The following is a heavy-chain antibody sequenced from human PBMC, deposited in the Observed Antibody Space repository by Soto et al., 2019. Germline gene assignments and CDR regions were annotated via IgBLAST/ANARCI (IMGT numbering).Heavy chain of an antibody. V-gene: IGHV3-13*01. CDR2: IGTAGDT. D-gene: IGHD5-18*01. CDR3: ERVPPYSYGIDY. CDR1: GFTFSSYD. Sequence: GGSLRLSCAASGFTFSSYDMHWVRQATGKGLEWVSAIGTAGDTYYPGSVKGRFTISRENAKNSLYLQMNSLRAEDTAVYYCERVPPYSYGIDYWGQGTLVTVSS. J-gene: IGHJ4*02.